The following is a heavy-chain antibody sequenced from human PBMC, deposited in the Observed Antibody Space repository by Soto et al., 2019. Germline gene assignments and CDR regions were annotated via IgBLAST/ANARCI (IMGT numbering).Heavy chain of an antibody. CDR3: VGGQYYFDY. V-gene: IGHV3-30*03. CDR2: ISYDGTNK. J-gene: IGHJ4*02. D-gene: IGHD3-10*01. CDR1: GFHFTTYG. Sequence: QVQLVESGGGVVQPGRSLRLSCAASGFHFTTYGMHWVREGPGKGLEWVAVISYDGTNKYYADSVKGRFTLSRDNSKNTLFFQINSLRPEDTALYYCVGGQYYFDYRGQGTLVTVSS.